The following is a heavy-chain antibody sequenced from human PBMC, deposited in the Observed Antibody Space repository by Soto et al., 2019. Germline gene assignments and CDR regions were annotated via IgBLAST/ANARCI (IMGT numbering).Heavy chain of an antibody. D-gene: IGHD5-12*01. V-gene: IGHV3-30*03. CDR1: GFTFSSYG. Sequence: GGSLRLSCAPSGFTFSSYGMHWVRQAPGKGLEWVAAISYDGSNKYYVDSVKGRFTISRDNAKNSLYLQMNSLRAEDTAVYYCARDSGAPLISGYEWGQGTLVTVSS. CDR3: ARDSGAPLISGYE. J-gene: IGHJ4*02. CDR2: ISYDGSNK.